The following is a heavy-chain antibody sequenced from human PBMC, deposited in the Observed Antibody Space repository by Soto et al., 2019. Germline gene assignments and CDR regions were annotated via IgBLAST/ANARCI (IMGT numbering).Heavy chain of an antibody. D-gene: IGHD2-2*02. CDR3: ARDRKVVPDAISDP. V-gene: IGHV1-18*01. CDR1: GYTFTSYG. CDR2: ISAYNGNT. J-gene: IGHJ5*02. Sequence: ASVKVSCKASGYTFTSYGISWVRQAPGQGLEWMGWISAYNGNTNYAQKLQGRVTMTTDTSTSTAYMELRSLRSDDTAVYYCARDRKVVPDAISDPWGQGTLVTVSS.